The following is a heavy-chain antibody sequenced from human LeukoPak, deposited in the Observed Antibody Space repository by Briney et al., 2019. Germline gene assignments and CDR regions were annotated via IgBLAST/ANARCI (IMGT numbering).Heavy chain of an antibody. CDR1: GGTFSSYA. V-gene: IGHV1-69*13. CDR3: ARVHYGSGSYFDYYYYYMDV. J-gene: IGHJ6*03. D-gene: IGHD3-10*01. CDR2: IIPIFGTA. Sequence: ASVKVSCKASGGTFSSYAISWVRQAPGQGLEWMGGIIPIFGTANYAQKFQGRVTITADESTSTAYMELSSLRSEDTAVYYCARVHYGSGSYFDYYYYYMDVRGKGTTVTISS.